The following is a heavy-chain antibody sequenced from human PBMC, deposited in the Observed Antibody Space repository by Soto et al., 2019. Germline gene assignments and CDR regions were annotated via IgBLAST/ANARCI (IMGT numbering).Heavy chain of an antibody. J-gene: IGHJ4*02. CDR2: IYYSGGT. Sequence: SETLSLTCTVSGGSISSGGYYWSWIRQHPGKGLEWIGYIYYSGGTYYNPSLKSRVTISVDTSKNQFSLKLSSVTAADTAVYYCARAHDYGNDYWGQGTLVTVSS. V-gene: IGHV4-31*03. CDR3: ARAHDYGNDY. CDR1: GGSISSGGYY. D-gene: IGHD4-17*01.